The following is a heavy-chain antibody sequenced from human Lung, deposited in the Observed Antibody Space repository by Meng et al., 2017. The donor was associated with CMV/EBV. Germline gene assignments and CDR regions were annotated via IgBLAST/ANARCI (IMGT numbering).Heavy chain of an antibody. CDR3: ARDRNPAVAGTGLEY. D-gene: IGHD6-19*01. J-gene: IGHJ4*02. CDR1: GGSIGSSGYY. CDR2: VYYSGTT. Sequence: SETLSLTCTVSGGSIGSSGYYWGWIRQPPGKGLEWIGAVYYSGTTYYNPSLKSRITISVDTSKNQFSLKLYSVTAADTAVYYCARDRNPAVAGTGLEYWGQGTXVTVSS. V-gene: IGHV4-39*07.